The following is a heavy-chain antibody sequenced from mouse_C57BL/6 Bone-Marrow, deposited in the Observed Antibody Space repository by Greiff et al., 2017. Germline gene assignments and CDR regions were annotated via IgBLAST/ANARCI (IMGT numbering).Heavy chain of an antibody. D-gene: IGHD1-1*01. CDR2: INPYNGDT. Sequence: EVQGVESGPELVKPGDSVKISCKASGYSFTGYFMNWVMQSHGKSLEWIGRINPYNGDTFYNQKFKGKATLTVDKSSSTAHMELRSLTSEDSAVYYCARGGSSRYWYFDVWGTGTTVTVSS. CDR3: ARGGSSRYWYFDV. V-gene: IGHV1-20*01. CDR1: GYSFTGYF. J-gene: IGHJ1*03.